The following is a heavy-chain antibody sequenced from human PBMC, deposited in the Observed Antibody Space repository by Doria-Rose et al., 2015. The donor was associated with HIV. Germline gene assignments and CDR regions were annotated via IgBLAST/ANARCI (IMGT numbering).Heavy chain of an antibody. D-gene: IGHD6-13*01. Sequence: QITLKESGPVLVKPTETLTLTCTVSGVSLSSPGMGVSWIRQPPGKALGWLANIFSDDEKSYKTSLKSRLTIARGTSNSQVVFTMTDMDPVDTATYYCARIKSSRWYHKYYFDFWGQGTLVIVSA. CDR2: IFSDDEK. J-gene: IGHJ4*02. V-gene: IGHV2-26*01. CDR1: GVSLSSPGMG. CDR3: ARIKSSRWYHKYYFDF.